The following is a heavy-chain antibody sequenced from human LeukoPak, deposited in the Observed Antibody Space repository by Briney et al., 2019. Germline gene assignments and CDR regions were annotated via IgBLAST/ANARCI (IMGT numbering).Heavy chain of an antibody. Sequence: ASVKVSCKASGGTFSSYAISWVRQAPGQGLERMGGIIPIFGTANYAQKFQGRVTITTDESTSTAYMELSSLRSEDTAVYYCARGAGLYSGSYYEFDYWGQGTLVTVSS. CDR1: GGTFSSYA. V-gene: IGHV1-69*05. D-gene: IGHD1-26*01. CDR3: ARGAGLYSGSYYEFDY. J-gene: IGHJ4*02. CDR2: IIPIFGTA.